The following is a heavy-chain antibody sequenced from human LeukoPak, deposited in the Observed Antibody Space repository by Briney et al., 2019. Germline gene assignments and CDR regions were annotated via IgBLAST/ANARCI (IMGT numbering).Heavy chain of an antibody. D-gene: IGHD2-15*01. V-gene: IGHV4-34*01. Sequence: PSETLSLPCAVYGGFFSGHYWSCIRPPPGKAREWSGEITHSGSTNYNPSLKSRVTISVDTSKNQFSLKLSSVTAADTAIYYCARPIRHGYCSGGIFYPFDYWGQGTLVIVSS. J-gene: IGHJ4*02. CDR1: GGFFSGHY. CDR3: ARPIRHGYCSGGIFYPFDY. CDR2: ITHSGST.